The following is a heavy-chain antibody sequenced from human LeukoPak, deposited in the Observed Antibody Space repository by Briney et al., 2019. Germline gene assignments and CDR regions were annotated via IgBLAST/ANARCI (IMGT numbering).Heavy chain of an antibody. Sequence: GGSLRLSCAASGFTFSSYSMNWVRQAPGKGLEGVSSISSSSSYIYYADSVKGRFTISRDNAKNSLYLQMNSLRAEDTAMYYWARAVAGTMDFDYWAREPWSPSPQ. CDR3: ARAVAGTMDFDY. J-gene: IGHJ4*02. V-gene: IGHV3-21*01. CDR2: ISSSSSYI. D-gene: IGHD6-19*01. CDR1: GFTFSSYS.